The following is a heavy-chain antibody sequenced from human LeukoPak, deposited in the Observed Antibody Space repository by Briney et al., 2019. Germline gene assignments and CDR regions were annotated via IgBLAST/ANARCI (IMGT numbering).Heavy chain of an antibody. CDR1: GFTFSGSA. Sequence: GGSLRLSCAGSGFTFSGSAIHWVRQASGKGLEWVGRIRSKANSYATSSAASVKGRFTISRDDSKNTAYLQMSSLETEDTAVYYCTRDYGVLFDYWGQGTLVTVSS. D-gene: IGHD4-17*01. CDR3: TRDYGVLFDY. CDR2: IRSKANSYAT. V-gene: IGHV3-73*01. J-gene: IGHJ4*02.